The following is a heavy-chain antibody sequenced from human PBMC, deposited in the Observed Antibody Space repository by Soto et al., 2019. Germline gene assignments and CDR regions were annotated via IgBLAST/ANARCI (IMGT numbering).Heavy chain of an antibody. CDR3: ARKYPVNSAYFEY. CDR2: MYYSGNA. D-gene: IGHD1-26*01. Sequence: SETLSLTCTVSGASISRYYWSWIRQSPGKGLEWIGYMYYSGNANYNPSLRSRITISVDTSKNQFSLNLNSVTAADTAVYYCARKYPVNSAYFEYWGQGILVTVSS. CDR1: GASISRYY. J-gene: IGHJ4*02. V-gene: IGHV4-59*01.